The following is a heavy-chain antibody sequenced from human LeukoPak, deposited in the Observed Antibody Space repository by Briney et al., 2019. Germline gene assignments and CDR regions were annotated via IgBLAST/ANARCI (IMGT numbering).Heavy chain of an antibody. CDR1: GGSISSSSYY. CDR3: ASLLYDFWSGFLLYFDY. CDR2: IYYSGST. V-gene: IGHV4-39*01. D-gene: IGHD3-3*01. Sequence: SETLSLTCTVSGGSISSSSYYWGWIRQPPGKGLEWIGSIYYSGSTYYNPSLKSRVTISVDTSKNQFSLKLGSVTAADTAVYYCASLLYDFWSGFLLYFDYWGQGTLVTVSS. J-gene: IGHJ4*02.